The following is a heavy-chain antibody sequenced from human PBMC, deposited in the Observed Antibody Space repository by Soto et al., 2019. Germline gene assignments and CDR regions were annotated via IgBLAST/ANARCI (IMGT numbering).Heavy chain of an antibody. J-gene: IGHJ6*02. V-gene: IGHV4-31*03. CDR2: IYYSGST. CDR3: ARVGRLGGMDV. Sequence: QVQLQESGPGLVKPSQTLSLTCTVSGGSISSGGYYWSWIRQHPGKGLECIGYIYYSGSTYYNPSLYSRVTIPVGTSKNLFALKRSAVAAADTAVHYCARVGRLGGMDVWGQGTTVTVSS. CDR1: GGSISSGGYY. D-gene: IGHD1-26*01.